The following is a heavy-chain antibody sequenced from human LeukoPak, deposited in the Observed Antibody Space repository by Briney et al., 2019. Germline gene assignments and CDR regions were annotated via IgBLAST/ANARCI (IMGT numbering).Heavy chain of an antibody. CDR1: GFTSSSYA. Sequence: GGSLRLSCAASGFTSSSYAMHWVRQAPGKGLEWAAVISSDGNTKYYADSVKGRFTISRDNSKNTLYLQMNSLRAEDTAVYYCARSGGVARSPFDYWGQGTLVTVSS. CDR2: ISSDGNTK. J-gene: IGHJ4*02. CDR3: ARSGGVARSPFDY. V-gene: IGHV3-30-3*01. D-gene: IGHD5-12*01.